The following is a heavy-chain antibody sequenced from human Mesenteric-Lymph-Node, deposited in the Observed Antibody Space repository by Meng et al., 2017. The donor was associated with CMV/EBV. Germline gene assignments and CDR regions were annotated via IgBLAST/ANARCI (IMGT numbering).Heavy chain of an antibody. J-gene: IGHJ4*02. CDR1: IGSFSGYW. V-gene: IGHV4-34*01. CDR2: INHAGST. Sequence: CNVYIGSFSGYWWTWIRQSPGKGLEWIGEINHAGSTNYNPSLGSRVTISVDTLRDRFSLKLSSVTAADTAVYYCAREPLGGSYYFDSWGQGTLVTVSS. CDR3: AREPLGGSYYFDS. D-gene: IGHD3-16*01.